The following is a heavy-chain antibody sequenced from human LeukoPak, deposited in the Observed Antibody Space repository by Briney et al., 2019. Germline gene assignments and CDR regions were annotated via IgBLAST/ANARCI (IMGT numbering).Heavy chain of an antibody. CDR1: GGPISSYY. CDR2: IYYSGST. D-gene: IGHD3-22*01. Sequence: SETLSLTCSVSGGPISSYYWSWIRQPPGKGLEWIGYIYYSGSTNYNPSLKSRVTISVDTSKNQFSLKLSSVTAADTAVYYCASPPYYYDSSGVNWGQGTLVTVSS. CDR3: ASPPYYYDSSGVN. J-gene: IGHJ4*02. V-gene: IGHV4-59*01.